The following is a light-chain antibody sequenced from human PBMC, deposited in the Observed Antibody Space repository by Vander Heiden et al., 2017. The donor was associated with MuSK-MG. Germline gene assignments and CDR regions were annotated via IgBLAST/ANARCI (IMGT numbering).Light chain of an antibody. CDR3: SSYTGSTTYV. Sequence: QSALTQPAPVSGFPGHSIPIPCPGTRRDVCAYYSVPWYQQYPGKVPKLMIYDVSSRPSGVSSRFSGSKSGNAASLTISGLQAEDEAHYCCSSYTGSTTYVFGTGTQVTVL. J-gene: IGLJ1*01. CDR1: RRDVCAYYS. V-gene: IGLV2-14*01. CDR2: DVS.